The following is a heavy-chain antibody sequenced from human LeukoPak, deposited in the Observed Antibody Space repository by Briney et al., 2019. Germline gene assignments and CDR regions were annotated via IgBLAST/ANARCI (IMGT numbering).Heavy chain of an antibody. J-gene: IGHJ6*03. CDR2: IYYSGST. V-gene: IGHV4-59*11. Sequence: SETLSLTCTASGGSISSHYLSWIRQPPGKGLEWITYIYYSGSTTYNPSLKSRVTTSVNTSKNQFSLQLSSVTTADTTAYYFARSIAAFNYYYYYMDVWGKGTTVSVSS. CDR3: ARSIAAFNYYYYYMDV. CDR1: GGSISSHY. D-gene: IGHD6-6*01.